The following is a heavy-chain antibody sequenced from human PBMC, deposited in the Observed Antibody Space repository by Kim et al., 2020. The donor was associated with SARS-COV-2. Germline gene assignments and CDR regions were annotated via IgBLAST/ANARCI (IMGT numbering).Heavy chain of an antibody. J-gene: IGHJ5*02. CDR2: GSN. Sequence: GSNNYNPSHTSRVTISVDTSKNQFSLKLSSVTAADTAVYYCARGGVVANLWGQGTLVTVSS. CDR3: ARGGVVANL. V-gene: IGHV4-59*09. D-gene: IGHD2-15*01.